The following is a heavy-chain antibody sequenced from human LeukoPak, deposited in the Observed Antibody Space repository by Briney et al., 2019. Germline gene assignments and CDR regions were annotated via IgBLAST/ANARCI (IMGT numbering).Heavy chain of an antibody. Sequence: GGSLRLSCAASGFTFSSYEMNWVRQAPGKGLEWVSSISGASSYIFYSDSVKGRFTISRDNAKNSLYLQMNSLRAEDTAAYYCARGVGGGMATTLDYWGQGTLVTVSS. CDR2: ISGASSYI. CDR1: GFTFSSYE. D-gene: IGHD3-16*01. J-gene: IGHJ4*02. V-gene: IGHV3-21*01. CDR3: ARGVGGGMATTLDY.